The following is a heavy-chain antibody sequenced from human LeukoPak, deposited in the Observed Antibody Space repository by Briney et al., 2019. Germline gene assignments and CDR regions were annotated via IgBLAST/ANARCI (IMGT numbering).Heavy chain of an antibody. D-gene: IGHD3-16*01. Sequence: SETLSLTCTVSSGSISTYYWGRIRQSPGKGLEWIGCVYYSGTTYYNPSLKSRVTISVDSSKNQFSLKLHSVTASDTAVYYCARDGGTYGMDVWGQGTTVTVSS. V-gene: IGHV4-59*01. CDR3: ARDGGTYGMDV. CDR1: SGSISTYY. J-gene: IGHJ6*02. CDR2: VYYSGTT.